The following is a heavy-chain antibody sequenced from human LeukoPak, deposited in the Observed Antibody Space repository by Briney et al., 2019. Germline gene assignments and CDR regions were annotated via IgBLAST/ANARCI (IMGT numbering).Heavy chain of an antibody. CDR1: GFSFSTYA. V-gene: IGHV3-30-3*01. CDR3: ARDHYYDSSGYPDY. Sequence: PGGSLRLSCAASGFSFSTYAMNWVRQAPGKGLEWVAVISYDGSNKYYADSVKGRFTISRDNSKNTLYLQMNSLRAEDTAVYYCARDHYYDSSGYPDYWGQGTLVTVSS. D-gene: IGHD3-22*01. CDR2: ISYDGSNK. J-gene: IGHJ4*02.